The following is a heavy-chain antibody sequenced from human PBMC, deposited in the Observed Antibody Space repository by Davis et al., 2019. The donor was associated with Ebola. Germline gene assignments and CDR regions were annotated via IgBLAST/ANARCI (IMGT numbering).Heavy chain of an antibody. V-gene: IGHV1-18*01. Sequence: ASVKVSCKASGYTFTSYGISWVRQAPGQGLEWMGWISAYNGNTNYAQKLQGRVTMTTDTSTSTAYMELRSLRSDDTAVYYCARDNMRIAVAGGHFDYWGQGTLVTVSS. CDR1: GYTFTSYG. J-gene: IGHJ4*02. D-gene: IGHD6-19*01. CDR2: ISAYNGNT. CDR3: ARDNMRIAVAGGHFDY.